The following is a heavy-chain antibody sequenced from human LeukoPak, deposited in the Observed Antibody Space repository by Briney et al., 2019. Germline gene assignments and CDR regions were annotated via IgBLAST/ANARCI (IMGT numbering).Heavy chain of an antibody. Sequence: SETLSLTCTVSGYSISSGYYWGWIRQPPGKGLEWIGSIYHSGSTYYNPSLKSRVTISVDTSKNQFSLKLSSVTAADTAVYYCARVTRTKPYNWFDPWGQGTLVTVSS. J-gene: IGHJ5*02. CDR1: GYSISSGYY. CDR3: ARVTRTKPYNWFDP. CDR2: IYHSGST. V-gene: IGHV4-38-2*02.